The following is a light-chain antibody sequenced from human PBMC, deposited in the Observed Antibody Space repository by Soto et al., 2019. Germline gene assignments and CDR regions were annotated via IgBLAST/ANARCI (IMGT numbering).Light chain of an antibody. J-gene: IGKJ2*01. V-gene: IGKV1-39*01. Sequence: DIQMTQSPSSLSASVGDRVTITCRASQSISSYLNWYQQKPGKAAKLLIYAASSLQSGVPSRFSGSGSGTDFTLTISSLQPEDFATYYCQQSYSTPFFGQGTKVDIK. CDR1: QSISSY. CDR2: AAS. CDR3: QQSYSTPF.